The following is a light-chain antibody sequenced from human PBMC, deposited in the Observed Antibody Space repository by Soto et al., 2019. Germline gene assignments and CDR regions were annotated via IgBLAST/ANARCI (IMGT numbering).Light chain of an antibody. Sequence: DFQMTQCPSTPSSSXXXXXXXXXRASQDSRSRLAWFQQKPGKAPKLLIYDASSVESGVPQRFSGSGSGTEFTLTISSLQTDDLSTYYCQQYHSYWTFGEGTKVDI. CDR1: QDSRSR. CDR2: DAS. CDR3: QQYHSYWT. V-gene: IGKV1-5*01. J-gene: IGKJ1*01.